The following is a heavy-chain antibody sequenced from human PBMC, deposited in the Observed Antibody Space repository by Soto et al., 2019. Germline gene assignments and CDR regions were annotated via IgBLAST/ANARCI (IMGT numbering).Heavy chain of an antibody. CDR1: GFSLTTGKMG. D-gene: IGHD3-9*01. Sequence: GSGPTLVNPTETLTLTCTVSGFSLTTGKMGVSWIRQPPGKALEWLVHIFSDNERSYSTSLQGRLTISKDTSGSQVVLSMTNVDPVDTATYYCARMKVDSYQFYYAMDVWGQGTTVTVSS. J-gene: IGHJ6*02. V-gene: IGHV2-26*01. CDR2: IFSDNER. CDR3: ARMKVDSYQFYYAMDV.